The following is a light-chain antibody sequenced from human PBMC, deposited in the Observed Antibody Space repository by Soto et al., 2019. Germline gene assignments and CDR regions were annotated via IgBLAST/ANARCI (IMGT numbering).Light chain of an antibody. Sequence: DIGMTQSPASLSGSLGDRVTITCRASQGISNFLAWYQQKPGTAPKLLISAASTLQSGVPTRFSGSGSGTDSTLTITSLQPEDVATYYGQKYSSVITFGQGTRLEIK. J-gene: IGKJ5*01. CDR2: AAS. CDR1: QGISNF. V-gene: IGKV1-27*01. CDR3: QKYSSVIT.